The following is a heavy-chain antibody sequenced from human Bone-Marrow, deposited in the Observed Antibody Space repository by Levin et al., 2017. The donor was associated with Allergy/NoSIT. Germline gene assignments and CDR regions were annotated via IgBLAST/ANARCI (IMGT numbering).Heavy chain of an antibody. CDR1: GFTFSNAW. V-gene: IGHV3-15*01. J-gene: IGHJ4*02. Sequence: PGESLKISCAASGFTFSNAWMSWVRQAPGKGLEWVGRIKPKTDGGTTEYAAPVKGRFTISRDDSKNTLYLQMNSLKTEDTAVYYCTTGSGSTYYFDYWGQGTLVTVSS. CDR2: IKPKTDGGTT. CDR3: TTGSGSTYYFDY. D-gene: IGHD3-10*01.